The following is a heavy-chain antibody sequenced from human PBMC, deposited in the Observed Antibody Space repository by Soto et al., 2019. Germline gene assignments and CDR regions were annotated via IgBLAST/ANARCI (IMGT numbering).Heavy chain of an antibody. D-gene: IGHD4-17*01. Sequence: VSCKASGYTFTGYYMHWVRQAPGQGLEWMGWINPNSGGTNYAQKFQGWVTMTRDTSISTAYMELSRLRSDDTAVYYCARGVTYGDYVRGYYYGMDVWGQGTTVTVSS. J-gene: IGHJ6*02. CDR1: GYTFTGYY. CDR2: INPNSGGT. V-gene: IGHV1-2*04. CDR3: ARGVTYGDYVRGYYYGMDV.